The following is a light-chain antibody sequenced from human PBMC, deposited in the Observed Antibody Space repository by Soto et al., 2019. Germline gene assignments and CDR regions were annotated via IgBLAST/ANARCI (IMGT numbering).Light chain of an antibody. CDR3: SSYSSSATNYV. J-gene: IGLJ1*01. CDR1: SSDVGGYDY. V-gene: IGLV2-14*03. Sequence: QSVLTQPASVSGSPGQSITISCTGTSSDVGGYDYVSWYQQHPGKAPKVIIYDVNNRPSGVSSRFSGSKSGNTASLSISGIQAEDDADYYCSSYSSSATNYVYGSGTKMTVL. CDR2: DVN.